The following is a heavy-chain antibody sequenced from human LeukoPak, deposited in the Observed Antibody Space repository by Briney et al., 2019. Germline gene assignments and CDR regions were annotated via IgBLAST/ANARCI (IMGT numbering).Heavy chain of an antibody. J-gene: IGHJ4*02. CDR2: IYYSGST. CDR3: ARGWAPYYYDSSGYSANIDY. CDR1: GGSVSSGSYY. D-gene: IGHD3-22*01. Sequence: SETLSLTCTVSGGSVSSGSYYWSWIRQPPGKGLEWIGYIYYSGSTNYNPSLKSRVTISVDTSKNQFSLKLSSVTAADTAVYYCARGWAPYYYDSSGYSANIDYWGQGTLVTVSS. V-gene: IGHV4-61*01.